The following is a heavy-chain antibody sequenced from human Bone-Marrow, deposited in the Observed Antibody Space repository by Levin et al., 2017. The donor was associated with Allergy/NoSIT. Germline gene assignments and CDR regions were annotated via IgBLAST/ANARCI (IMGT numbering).Heavy chain of an antibody. CDR1: GYTFTRYG. D-gene: IGHD2/OR15-2a*01. V-gene: IGHV1-18*01. CDR3: ARDFVIARAGTPNWFDP. J-gene: IGHJ5*02. Sequence: ASVKVSCKTSGYTFTRYGISWVRQAPGQGLEWMGWISGYDAETNYLQKFQDRLTLTIDTSTTTAYMELRTLTYDDTAVYYCARDFVIARAGTPNWFDPWGQGTLVTVSS. CDR2: ISGYDAET.